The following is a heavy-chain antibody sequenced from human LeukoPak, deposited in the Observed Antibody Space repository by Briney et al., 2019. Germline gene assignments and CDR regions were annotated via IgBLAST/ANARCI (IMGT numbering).Heavy chain of an antibody. J-gene: IGHJ6*03. CDR2: INPNSGGT. CDR3: ARDSSSSSDYCMDV. V-gene: IGHV1-2*02. Sequence: ASVKVSCKASGYTFTGYYMHWVRQAPGQGLEWMGWINPNSGGTNYAQKFQGRVTMTRDTSISTAYMELSRLRSDDTAVYYCARDSSSSSDYCMDVWGKGTTVTVSS. CDR1: GYTFTGYY. D-gene: IGHD6-6*01.